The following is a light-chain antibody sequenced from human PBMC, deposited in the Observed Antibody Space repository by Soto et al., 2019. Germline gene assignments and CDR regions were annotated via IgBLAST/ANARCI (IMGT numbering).Light chain of an antibody. J-gene: IGLJ1*01. CDR3: SSFTTSRAYV. V-gene: IGLV2-14*01. CDR2: EVS. Sequence: QSVLTQPASVSGSPGQSITISCTGTSSDIGAYNYVSWYQQQSGKAPKLLIHEVSNRPSGVSNRFSGSKSGNTASLTISGLQAEDEADYYCSSFTTSRAYVFGIGTKATGL. CDR1: SSDIGAYNY.